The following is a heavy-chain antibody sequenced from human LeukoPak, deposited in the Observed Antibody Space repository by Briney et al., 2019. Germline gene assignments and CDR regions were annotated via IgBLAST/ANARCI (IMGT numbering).Heavy chain of an antibody. CDR2: IYPGDSDT. V-gene: IGHV5-51*01. CDR3: ARRGEKSYDFWSGYPNNWFDP. J-gene: IGHJ5*02. D-gene: IGHD3-3*01. CDR1: GYSSTSYW. Sequence: GEPLKISCKASGYSSTSYWIGWVRQMPGKGLEWVGIIYPGDSDTRYSPSFQGQVTISADKSISTAYLHWSSLKVADTAMYYCARRGEKSYDFWSGYPNNWFDPWGQGTLVTVSS.